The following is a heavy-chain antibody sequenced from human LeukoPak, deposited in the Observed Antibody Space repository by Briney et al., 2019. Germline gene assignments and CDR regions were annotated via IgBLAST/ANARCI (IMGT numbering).Heavy chain of an antibody. D-gene: IGHD3-9*01. Sequence: PGGSLRLSCAASGFTFSSYAMSWVRQAPGKGLEWVAVISYDGSNKYYADSVKGRFTISRDNSKNTLYLQMNSLRAEDTAVYYCARVPYYDILTGYAFDIWGQGTMVTVSS. CDR2: ISYDGSNK. CDR3: ARVPYYDILTGYAFDI. CDR1: GFTFSSYA. J-gene: IGHJ3*02. V-gene: IGHV3-30-3*01.